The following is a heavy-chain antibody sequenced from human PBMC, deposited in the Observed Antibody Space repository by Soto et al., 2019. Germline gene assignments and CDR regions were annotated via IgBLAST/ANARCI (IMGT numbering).Heavy chain of an antibody. V-gene: IGHV4-4*02. CDR2: IYHSGST. Sequence: SETLSLTCAVSGGSISSSNWWSWVRQPPGKGLEWIGEIYHSGSTNYNPSLKSRVTISVDKSKNQFSLKLSSVTAADTAVYYCARGYSSSGFAFDYWGQGTLVTVSS. CDR1: GGSISSSNW. D-gene: IGHD6-13*01. CDR3: ARGYSSSGFAFDY. J-gene: IGHJ4*02.